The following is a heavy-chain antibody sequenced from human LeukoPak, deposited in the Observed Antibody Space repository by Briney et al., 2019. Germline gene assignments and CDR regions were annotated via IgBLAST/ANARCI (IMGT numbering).Heavy chain of an antibody. CDR3: AGGRYQLPTGDY. CDR2: INPNSGGT. D-gene: IGHD2-2*01. J-gene: IGHJ4*02. V-gene: IGHV1-2*02. CDR1: GYTFTSYG. Sequence: PPASVKVSCKASGYTFTSYGISWVRQAPGQGLEWMGWINPNSGGTNYAQKFQGRVTMTRDTSISTAYMELSRLRSDDTAVYYCAGGRYQLPTGDYWGQGTLVTVSS.